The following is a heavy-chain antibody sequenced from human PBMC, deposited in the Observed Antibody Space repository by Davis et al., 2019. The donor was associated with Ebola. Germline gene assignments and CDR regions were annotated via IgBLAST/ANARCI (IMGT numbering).Heavy chain of an antibody. CDR2: INPHNGNT. J-gene: IGHJ4*02. CDR1: GYTFTSYG. CDR3: AREEGDYVSYYFDY. Sequence: ASVKVSCKASGYTFTSYGITWVRQAPGQGLEWMGWINPHNGNTNYAQKLQGRVTMTTDTSTSTAYMELRSLRSDDTAVYYCAREEGDYVSYYFDYWGQGTLVTVSS. V-gene: IGHV1-18*04. D-gene: IGHD4-17*01.